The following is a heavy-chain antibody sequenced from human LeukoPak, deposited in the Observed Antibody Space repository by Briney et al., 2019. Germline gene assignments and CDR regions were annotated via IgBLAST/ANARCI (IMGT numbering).Heavy chain of an antibody. J-gene: IGHJ3*02. CDR2: INPNSGGT. CDR1: GYTFIVYY. V-gene: IGHV1-2*02. Sequence: ASVTVSCKASGYTFIVYYMYWVRQAPGQGLEWMGWINPNSGGTNYAQKFQGRVTMTRDTSINTAYMELSRLRSDDTAVYYCARAGGGYSSGWGAFDIWGQGTMVTVS. D-gene: IGHD5-18*01. CDR3: ARAGGGYSSGWGAFDI.